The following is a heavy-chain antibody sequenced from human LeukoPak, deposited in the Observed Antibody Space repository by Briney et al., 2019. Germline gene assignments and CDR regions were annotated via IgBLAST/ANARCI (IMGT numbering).Heavy chain of an antibody. CDR3: AKDTTNYYDSSGYYLYAFDI. D-gene: IGHD3-22*01. Sequence: PGGSLRLSCAASGLTFDDYAMHWVRQAPGKGLEWVSGISWNSGSIGYADSVKGRFTISRDNAKNSLYLQMNSLRAEDTALYYCAKDTTNYYDSSGYYLYAFDIWGQGTMVTVSS. CDR2: ISWNSGSI. V-gene: IGHV3-9*01. J-gene: IGHJ3*02. CDR1: GLTFDDYA.